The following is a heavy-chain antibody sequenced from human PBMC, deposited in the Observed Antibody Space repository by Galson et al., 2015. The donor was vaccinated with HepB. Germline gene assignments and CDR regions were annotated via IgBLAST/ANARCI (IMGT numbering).Heavy chain of an antibody. V-gene: IGHV3-7*01. Sequence: SLRFSCAASEFTFSDYWMSWVRQAPGKGLEWVAQVKYDGSAKYYVDSAKGRFTISRDNAKNSLYLQMNSLRAEDTAVYYCARDVVPRGIHYVGMDVWGQGTTVTVS. CDR2: VKYDGSAK. D-gene: IGHD2-21*01. J-gene: IGHJ6*02. CDR1: EFTFSDYW. CDR3: ARDVVPRGIHYVGMDV.